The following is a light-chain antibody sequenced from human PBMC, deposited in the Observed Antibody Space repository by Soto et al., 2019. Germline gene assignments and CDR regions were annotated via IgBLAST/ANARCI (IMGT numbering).Light chain of an antibody. CDR2: GNI. CDR1: SSNIGAGYD. J-gene: IGLJ1*01. CDR3: QSYDSTLSARYV. V-gene: IGLV1-40*01. Sequence: LPQPPSVSGAPGQRVTISCTGSSSNIGAGYDVHWYQQRPGTAPKLLIFGNINRPSGVPDRFSGSKSGTSASLAITGLQAEDEGDYYCQSYDSTLSARYVFGTGTKVTVL.